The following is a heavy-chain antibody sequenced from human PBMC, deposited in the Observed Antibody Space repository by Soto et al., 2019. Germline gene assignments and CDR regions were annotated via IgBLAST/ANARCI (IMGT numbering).Heavy chain of an antibody. J-gene: IGHJ4*02. CDR1: GFTFSTYW. D-gene: IGHD3-16*01. Sequence: FLRLSCAASGFTFSTYWMHWVRQAPGKGLVWVSRIKTDGSVTTYADSVKGRFTISRDNAKNTLYLQMNTLRAEDTAVYYCARDLGGSHDYWGRGTLVT. CDR2: IKTDGSVT. V-gene: IGHV3-74*01. CDR3: ARDLGGSHDY.